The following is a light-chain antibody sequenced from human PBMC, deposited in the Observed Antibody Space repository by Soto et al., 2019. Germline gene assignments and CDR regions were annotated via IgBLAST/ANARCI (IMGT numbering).Light chain of an antibody. Sequence: DIQMTQSPSSLSASVGDRVTITCRASQSIGTYLHWYQQKPGKAPNLLIYAASNLQGGVPSRFSGSGSGTDFTLTISSLRPEDFATYYCQKGYSIPRKCGQGNKGDIK. CDR3: QKGYSIPRK. CDR1: QSIGTY. J-gene: IGKJ1*01. V-gene: IGKV1-39*01. CDR2: AAS.